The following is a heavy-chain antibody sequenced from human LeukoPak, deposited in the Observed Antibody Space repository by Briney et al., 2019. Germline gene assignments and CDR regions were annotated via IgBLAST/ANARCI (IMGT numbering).Heavy chain of an antibody. J-gene: IGHJ5*02. V-gene: IGHV3-9*01. Sequence: GGSLRLSCAASGFTFDDYAMHWVRQAPGKCLEWVSGISWNSGSIGYADSVKGRFTISRDNAKNSLYLQMNRLRAEDTALYYCAKENHYYGSGSYQSWGQGTLVTVSS. CDR1: GFTFDDYA. CDR2: ISWNSGSI. CDR3: AKENHYYGSGSYQS. D-gene: IGHD3-10*01.